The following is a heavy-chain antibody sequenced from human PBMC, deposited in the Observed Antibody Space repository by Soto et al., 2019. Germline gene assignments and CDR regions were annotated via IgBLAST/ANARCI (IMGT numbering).Heavy chain of an antibody. CDR3: AKDKVVRGYCSSTSCYGWFDP. V-gene: IGHV3-30*18. CDR1: GFTFSNFA. J-gene: IGHJ5*02. CDR2: ISYDGNNK. D-gene: IGHD2-2*01. Sequence: QVRLVESGGGVVQPARSLRLSCAASGFTFSNFAMHWVRQAPGQGLEWVALISYDGNNKYYADSVKGRFTISRDNSETTLFLQMNSLRAEDTAVYYCAKDKVVRGYCSSTSCYGWFDPWGQGTLVTVSS.